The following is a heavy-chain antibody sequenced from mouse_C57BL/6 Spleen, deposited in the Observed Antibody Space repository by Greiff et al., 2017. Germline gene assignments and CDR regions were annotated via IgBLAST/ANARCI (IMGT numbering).Heavy chain of an antibody. CDR1: GYTFTSYW. Sequence: QVQLQQSGTELVKPGASVKLSCKASGYTFTSYWMHWVKQRPGQGLEWIGNINPSNGGTNYNEKFKSKATLTVDKSSNTAYMQLSSLTCEDSAVYYCARGYYSVGAMDYWGQGTSVTVSS. J-gene: IGHJ4*01. D-gene: IGHD1-1*01. CDR2: INPSNGGT. V-gene: IGHV1-53*01. CDR3: ARGYYSVGAMDY.